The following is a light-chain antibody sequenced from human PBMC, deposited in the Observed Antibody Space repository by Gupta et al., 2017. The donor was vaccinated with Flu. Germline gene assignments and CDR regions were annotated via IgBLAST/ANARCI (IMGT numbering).Light chain of an antibody. V-gene: IGLV2-18*02. CDR1: SSDVGTYNR. CDR3: SSYTTSSTYV. J-gene: IGLJ1*01. Sequence: QSALTQPPSVSESPGQSVTISCTGTSSDVGTYNRVSWYQQPPGTAPKLVIYEVSNRPSGGPDRFSGSKAGNTASLTISGLQGEDEADYYCSSYTTSSTYVFGTGTKVTVL. CDR2: EVS.